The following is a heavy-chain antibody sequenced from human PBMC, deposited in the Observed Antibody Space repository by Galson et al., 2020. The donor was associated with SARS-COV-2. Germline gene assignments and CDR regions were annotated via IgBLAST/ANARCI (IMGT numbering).Heavy chain of an antibody. CDR3: ARQSIAIELWLEGGDWFDP. D-gene: IGHD3-9*01. J-gene: IGHJ5*02. CDR1: GGSVTSRSYF. CDR2: SHHSGKI. V-gene: IGHV4-39*01. Sequence: SETLSLTCIVSGGSVTSRSYFWAWIRQPPGKGLEWIGSSHHSGKISYTPSLKSRVTISVDTSKNQSSLRLNSVTAADTAVYYCARQSIAIELWLEGGDWFDPWGQGTLVTVSS.